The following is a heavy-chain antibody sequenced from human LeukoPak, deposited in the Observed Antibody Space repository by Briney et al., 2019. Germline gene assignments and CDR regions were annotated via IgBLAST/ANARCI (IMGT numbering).Heavy chain of an antibody. V-gene: IGHV4-34*01. Sequence: PSETLSLTCAVYGGSFSGYYWSWIRQPPGKGLEWIGEINHSGSTNYNPSLKSRVTISVDTSKNQFSLKLSSVTAADTAVYYCARGKWLRLVDYWGQGTLVTVSS. CDR2: INHSGST. J-gene: IGHJ4*02. CDR1: GGSFSGYY. D-gene: IGHD5-12*01. CDR3: ARGKWLRLVDY.